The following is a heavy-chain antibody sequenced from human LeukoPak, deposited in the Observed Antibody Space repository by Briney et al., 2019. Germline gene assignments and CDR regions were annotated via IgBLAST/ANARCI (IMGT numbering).Heavy chain of an antibody. CDR2: INHSGST. Sequence: SETLSLTCAVYGGSFSGYYWSWIRQPPGKGLEWIGEINHSGSTNYSPSLMSRVTISVDTSKNQFSLRLSSVTAADTAVYYCARVSSRRLPPTYSYDRRNYFDYWGQGTLVTVSS. CDR3: ARVSSRRLPPTYSYDRRNYFDY. J-gene: IGHJ4*02. CDR1: GGSFSGYY. D-gene: IGHD3-22*01. V-gene: IGHV4-34*01.